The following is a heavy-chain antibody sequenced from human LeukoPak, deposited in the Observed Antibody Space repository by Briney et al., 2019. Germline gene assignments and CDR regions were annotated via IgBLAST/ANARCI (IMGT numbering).Heavy chain of an antibody. V-gene: IGHV3-23*01. J-gene: IGHJ4*02. D-gene: IGHD4-17*01. Sequence: GGSLRLSCATSGFTFSSYAMSWVRQAPGKGLEWVSSISGSGGNTYYADSVKGRFTISRDYSKNTLYLQMNSLRAEDTAVYYCARVLMTINYDSGDTLDYWGQGTLVTVSS. CDR3: ARVLMTINYDSGDTLDY. CDR1: GFTFSSYA. CDR2: ISGSGGNT.